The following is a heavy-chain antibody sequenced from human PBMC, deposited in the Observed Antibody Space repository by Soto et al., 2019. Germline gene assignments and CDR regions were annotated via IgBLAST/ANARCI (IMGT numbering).Heavy chain of an antibody. Sequence: SETLSLTCTVSGASMSPDYWGWTRQFPAKGLQWIGYISYSGNTKYSPALEGRVTISVDTSQNQFSLKVRSVTAADTAVYYCATSYGNAWYTYWGQGTQVTVSS. CDR1: GASMSPDY. V-gene: IGHV4-59*01. D-gene: IGHD6-13*01. J-gene: IGHJ4*02. CDR3: ATSYGNAWYTY. CDR2: ISYSGNT.